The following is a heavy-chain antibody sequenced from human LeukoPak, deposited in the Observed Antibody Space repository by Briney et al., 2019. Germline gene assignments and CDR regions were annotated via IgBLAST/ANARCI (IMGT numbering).Heavy chain of an antibody. V-gene: IGHV4-61*02. CDR3: ARDRPSRYFDY. Sequence: TLSLTCTVSGGSISSGSYYWSWIRQPAGKGLEWIGRIYTSGSTNYNPSLKSRVTISVDTSKNQFSLKLSSVTAADTAVYYCARDRPSRYFDYWGQGTLVTVSS. CDR2: IYTSGST. CDR1: GGSISSGSYY. J-gene: IGHJ4*02. D-gene: IGHD6-13*01.